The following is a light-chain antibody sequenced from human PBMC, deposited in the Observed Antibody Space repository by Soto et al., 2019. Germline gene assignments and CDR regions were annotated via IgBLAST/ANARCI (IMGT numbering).Light chain of an antibody. J-gene: IGKJ4*01. CDR1: QDMSNY. CDR2: DAS. Sequence: DIQMTQSPSSLSASVAERVTITCQASQDMSNYLNWYQQKPGKAPKLLIYDASNLETGVPSRSSGSASGRDFTFTISSLQPEDIATYYCQQYDNLPLTFGGGTKVEIK. V-gene: IGKV1-33*01. CDR3: QQYDNLPLT.